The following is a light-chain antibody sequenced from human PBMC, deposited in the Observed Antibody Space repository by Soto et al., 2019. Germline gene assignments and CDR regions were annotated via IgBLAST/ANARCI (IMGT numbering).Light chain of an antibody. CDR3: QSYDTSLSGSI. V-gene: IGLV1-40*01. J-gene: IGLJ2*01. Sequence: QSVLTQPPSVSGAPGQRVTISCTGSSSNIGAGYDVHWYQQVPGTDPKLLIHLNTNRPSGVPDRFSGSKSGTSASLAITGLQAEYEADYYCQSYDTSLSGSIFGGGTKLTVL. CDR2: LNT. CDR1: SSNIGAGYD.